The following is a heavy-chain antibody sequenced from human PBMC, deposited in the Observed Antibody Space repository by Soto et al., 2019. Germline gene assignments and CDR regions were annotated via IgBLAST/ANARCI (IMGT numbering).Heavy chain of an antibody. CDR3: ARDGPDVNIVATIMGDYMDV. CDR2: IKQDGSEK. D-gene: IGHD5-12*01. J-gene: IGHJ6*03. V-gene: IGHV3-7*01. CDR1: GFTFSSYW. Sequence: GSLRLSCAASGFTFSSYWMSWVRQAPGKGLEWVANIKQDGSEKYYVDSVKGRFTISRDNAKNSLYLQMNSLRAEDTAVYYCARDGPDVNIVATIMGDYMDVWGKGTTVTVSS.